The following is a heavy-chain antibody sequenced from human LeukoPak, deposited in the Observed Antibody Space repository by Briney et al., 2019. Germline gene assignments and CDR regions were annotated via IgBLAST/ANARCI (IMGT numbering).Heavy chain of an antibody. Sequence: ASVKVSCKASGYTFTGYYMHWVRPAPGQGLEWMGWINPNSGGTNYAQKFQGRVTMTRDTSISTAYMELSRLRSDDTAVYYCARDPPGYCSGGSCSWFDPWGQGTLVTVSS. CDR2: INPNSGGT. CDR3: ARDPPGYCSGGSCSWFDP. CDR1: GYTFTGYY. D-gene: IGHD2-15*01. V-gene: IGHV1-2*02. J-gene: IGHJ5*02.